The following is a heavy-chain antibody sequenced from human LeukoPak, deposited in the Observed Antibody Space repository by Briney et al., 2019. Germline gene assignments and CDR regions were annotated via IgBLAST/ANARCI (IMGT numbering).Heavy chain of an antibody. CDR2: ISAYNGNT. CDR1: GYTFTSYG. Sequence: ASVKVSCKASGYTFTSYGISWVRQAPGQGLEWMGWISAYNGNTNYAQKLQGRVTMTTDTSTSTAYMELRSLRSDDTAVYYCARVPDSSGYYNWFDPWGQGTLVTVSS. CDR3: ARVPDSSGYYNWFDP. D-gene: IGHD3-22*01. V-gene: IGHV1-18*01. J-gene: IGHJ5*02.